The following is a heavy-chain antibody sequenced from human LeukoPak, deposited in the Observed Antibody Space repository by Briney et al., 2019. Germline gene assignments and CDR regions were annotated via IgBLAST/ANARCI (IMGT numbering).Heavy chain of an antibody. V-gene: IGHV1-69*05. CDR2: IIPIFGTA. D-gene: IGHD6-6*01. CDR1: GGTFSSYA. CDR3: ASSGSSSSGLSFYYYYYMDV. Sequence: ASVKVSCEASGGTFSSYAISWVRQAPGQGLEWMGGIIPIFGTANYAQKFQGRVTITTDESTSTAYMELSSLRSEDTAVYYCASSGSSSSGLSFYYYYYMDVWGKGTTVTVSS. J-gene: IGHJ6*03.